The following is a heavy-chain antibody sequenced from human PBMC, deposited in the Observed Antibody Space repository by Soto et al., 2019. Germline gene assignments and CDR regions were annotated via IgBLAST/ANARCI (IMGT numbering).Heavy chain of an antibody. CDR1: GFTFSNYG. Sequence: QPGGSLRHSCVASGFTFSNYGMHWVRQAPGKGLEWVAVISYDGSNKYYADSVKGRFTISRDNSKNTLYLQMTSPRTEDTALYYCAKLDEGGLQYAYYAMDVWGQGTTVTVSS. D-gene: IGHD2-15*01. J-gene: IGHJ6*02. CDR3: AKLDEGGLQYAYYAMDV. CDR2: ISYDGSNK. V-gene: IGHV3-30*18.